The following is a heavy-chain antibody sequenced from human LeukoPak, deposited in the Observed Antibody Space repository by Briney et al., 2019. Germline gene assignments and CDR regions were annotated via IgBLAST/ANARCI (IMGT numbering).Heavy chain of an antibody. CDR1: GGSISSSSYY. V-gene: IGHV4-39*07. D-gene: IGHD6-13*01. CDR2: IYYSGST. J-gene: IGHJ4*02. CDR3: ATALGSSWWPSSFDY. Sequence: SETLSLTCTVSGGSISSSSYYWGWIRQPPGKGLEWIGSIYYSGSTYYNPSLKSRVTISVDTSKNQFSLKLSSVTAADTAVYYCATALGSSWWPSSFDYWGQGTLVTVSS.